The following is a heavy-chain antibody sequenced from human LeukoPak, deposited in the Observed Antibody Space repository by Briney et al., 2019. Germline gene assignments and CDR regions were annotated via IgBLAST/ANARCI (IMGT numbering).Heavy chain of an antibody. Sequence: SVKVSCKASGGTFSSYAISWVRQAPGQGLEWMGRIIPIFGTANYAQKFQGRVTITTDESTSTAYMELSTLRSEDTAVYYCASGSRDGNYYYYYMDVWGKGTTVTVSS. CDR1: GGTFSSYA. V-gene: IGHV1-69*05. D-gene: IGHD2-15*01. CDR2: IIPIFGTA. CDR3: ASGSRDGNYYYYYMDV. J-gene: IGHJ6*03.